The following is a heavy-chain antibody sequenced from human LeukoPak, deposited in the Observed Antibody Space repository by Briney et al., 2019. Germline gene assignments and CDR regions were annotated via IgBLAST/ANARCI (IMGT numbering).Heavy chain of an antibody. J-gene: IGHJ3*02. Sequence: PSETLSLTCGVSVGSISNTNWWTWVRQPPGKGLEWIGEVNLQGSTNYNPSLKSRVAISVDKSENHISLKLTSVTAADTAVYYCARGLRFHMVRGVDRTFDIWGQGTMVTVSS. D-gene: IGHD3-10*01. CDR2: VNLQGST. V-gene: IGHV4-4*02. CDR3: ARGLRFHMVRGVDRTFDI. CDR1: VGSISNTNW.